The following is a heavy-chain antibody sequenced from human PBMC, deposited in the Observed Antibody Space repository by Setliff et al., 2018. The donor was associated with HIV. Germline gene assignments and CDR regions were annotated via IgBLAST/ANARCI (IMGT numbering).Heavy chain of an antibody. J-gene: IGHJ4*02. CDR1: GASFSGYF. V-gene: IGHV4-34*01. CDR3: ATLSGPVDH. D-gene: IGHD3-3*01. CDR2: INHAGST. Sequence: SETLSLTCTLYGASFSGYFWSWIRQPPGKGLEWIGEINHAGSTNFNPSLKGRVTISVDMSKRQLSLHLTSVTAADTAVYYCATLSGPVDHWGQGTLVTVSS.